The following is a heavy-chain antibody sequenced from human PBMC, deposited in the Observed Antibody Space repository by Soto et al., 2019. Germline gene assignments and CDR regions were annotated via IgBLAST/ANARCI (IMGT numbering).Heavy chain of an antibody. J-gene: IGHJ4*02. CDR3: ARLGYSSGWPPNY. CDR2: IDSGGST. Sequence: EVQLVETGGGLIQPGGSLRLSCAASGFTVSSNYMSWVRQAPGKGLEWVSVIDSGGSTYYADSVKGRFTISRDNSKNTLYLQMNSLRAEDSAVYYCARLGYSSGWPPNYWGPGTLVTVSS. CDR1: GFTVSSNY. D-gene: IGHD6-19*01. V-gene: IGHV3-53*02.